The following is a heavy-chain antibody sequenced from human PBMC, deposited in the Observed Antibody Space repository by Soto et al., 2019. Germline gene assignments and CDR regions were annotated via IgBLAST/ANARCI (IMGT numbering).Heavy chain of an antibody. CDR1: GGTFSSYT. CDR3: ARGSSRYSYSYGMDV. V-gene: IGHV1-69*02. CDR2: IIPILGIA. Sequence: QVQLVQSGAEVKKPGSSVKVSCKASGGTFSSYTISWVRQAPGQGLEWMGRIIPILGIANYAQKFQGRVTITADKSTSTAYMELSSLRSEDTAVYYCARGSSRYSYSYGMDVWGQGTTVTVSS. J-gene: IGHJ6*02. D-gene: IGHD5-18*01.